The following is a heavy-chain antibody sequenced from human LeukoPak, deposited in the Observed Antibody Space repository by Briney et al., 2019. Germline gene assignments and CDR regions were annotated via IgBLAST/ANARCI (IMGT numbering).Heavy chain of an antibody. Sequence: PSETLSLTCAVYGGSFSGYYWSWIRQPPGKGLEWIGEINHSGSTNYNPSLKSRVTISVDTSKNRFSLKLSSVAAADTAVYYCARGRRVYSGSYSPFDYWGQGTLVTVSS. CDR2: INHSGST. CDR3: ARGRRVYSGSYSPFDY. D-gene: IGHD1-26*01. CDR1: GGSFSGYY. J-gene: IGHJ4*02. V-gene: IGHV4-34*01.